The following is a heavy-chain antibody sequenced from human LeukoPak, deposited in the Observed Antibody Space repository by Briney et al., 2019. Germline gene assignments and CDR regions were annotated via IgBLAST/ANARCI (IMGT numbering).Heavy chain of an antibody. CDR3: ARGGFGRPNAFDI. CDR1: GFTFSSYW. Sequence: GGALRLSCAASGFTFSSYWMHWVRQAPGKGRVWVSRINSDGSSTNYADSVKGRFTISRDNAKNTLYVQMNGVRVEDTAVYYCARGGFGRPNAFDIWGQGTMVTVSS. V-gene: IGHV3-74*01. J-gene: IGHJ3*02. D-gene: IGHD3-16*01. CDR2: INSDGSST.